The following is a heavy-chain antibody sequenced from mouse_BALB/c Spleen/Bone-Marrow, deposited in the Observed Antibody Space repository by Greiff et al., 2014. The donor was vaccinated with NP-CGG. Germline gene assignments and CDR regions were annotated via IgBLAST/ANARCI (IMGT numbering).Heavy chain of an antibody. CDR1: GYTFTSSW. D-gene: IGHD1-1*01. CDR2: IHPNSGNT. J-gene: IGHJ2*01. Sequence: VQLQESGSVLVRPGASVKLSCKASGYTFTSSWMHWAKQRPGQGLEWIGEIHPNSGNTNYNEKFKGKATLTVDTPSSTAYADLSSLTSEDSAVYYCANYYGSSSYWGQGTTLTVSS. V-gene: IGHV1S130*01. CDR3: ANYYGSSSY.